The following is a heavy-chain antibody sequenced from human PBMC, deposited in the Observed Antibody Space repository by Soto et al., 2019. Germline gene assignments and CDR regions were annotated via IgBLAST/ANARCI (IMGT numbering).Heavy chain of an antibody. V-gene: IGHV1-3*01. CDR3: ARGDYYDIHDY. CDR2: INAGNGNT. CDR1: GYTFTSYA. J-gene: IGHJ4*02. Sequence: QVQLVQSGAEVKKPGASVKVSCKASGYTFTSYAIHWVRQAPGQGLEWMGWINAGNGNTKSSQKFQGRVTITRDTSASTAFMELISLRSDDTSVYYCARGDYYDIHDYWGQGTLVTVSS. D-gene: IGHD3-22*01.